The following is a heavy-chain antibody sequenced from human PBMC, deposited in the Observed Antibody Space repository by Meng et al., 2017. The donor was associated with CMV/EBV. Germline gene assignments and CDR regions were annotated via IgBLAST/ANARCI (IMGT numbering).Heavy chain of an antibody. Sequence: GSLRLSCAVYGGSFSGYYWSWIRQPPGKGLEWIGEINHSGSTNYNPSLKSRVTISVDTSKNQFSLKLSSVTAADTAVYYCARGDSSSWYSVYYYYYYGVDVWGQGTTVTVSS. CDR1: GGSFSGYY. CDR3: ARGDSSSWYSVYYYYYYGVDV. CDR2: INHSGST. J-gene: IGHJ6*02. V-gene: IGHV4-34*01. D-gene: IGHD6-13*01.